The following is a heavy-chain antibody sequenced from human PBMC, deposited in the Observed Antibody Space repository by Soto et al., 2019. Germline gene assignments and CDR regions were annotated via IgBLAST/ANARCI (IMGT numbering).Heavy chain of an antibody. CDR3: AARGGYYTSYYYMDV. V-gene: IGHV1-58*02. CDR2: IVVGSGNI. J-gene: IGHJ6*03. D-gene: IGHD3-3*01. Sequence: SVKVSCKASGFTFTSSAIQWVRQARGQRLEWIGWIVVGSGNIRYAQKFQERVTITRDRSATTAYMELSSLRSEDTAVYYCAARGGYYTSYYYMDVWGKGTTVTVSS. CDR1: GFTFTSSA.